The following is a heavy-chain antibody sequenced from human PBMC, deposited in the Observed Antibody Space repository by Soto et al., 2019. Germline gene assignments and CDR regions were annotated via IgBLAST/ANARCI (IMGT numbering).Heavy chain of an antibody. CDR3: AHRKSSYYGSENTYYYGMDV. D-gene: IGHD3-10*01. J-gene: IGHJ6*02. CDR1: GFSLSTSGMG. CDR2: IYWTDDK. Sequence: QITLKESGPTLVKPTQTLTLTCTFSGFSLSTSGMGVAWIRPPPEKALEWLAVIYWTDDKRYSPSLKSRLTITKDTSKNQVVLTMTDMDPVDTATYYCAHRKSSYYGSENTYYYGMDVWGQGTTVTVSS. V-gene: IGHV2-5*01.